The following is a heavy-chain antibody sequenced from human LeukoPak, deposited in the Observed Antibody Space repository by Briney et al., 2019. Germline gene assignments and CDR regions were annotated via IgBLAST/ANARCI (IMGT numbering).Heavy chain of an antibody. Sequence: ASVKVSCKASGYTFNSYAFSWVRQAPGQGLEWMGWISNYNGDTNYAQKFQGRVIMTTDTSTKTSYMELRSLRSDDTAVYYCARALYSDSSGYYPGLDHWGQGTLVTVSS. CDR2: ISNYNGDT. CDR3: ARALYSDSSGYYPGLDH. D-gene: IGHD3-22*01. CDR1: GYTFNSYA. J-gene: IGHJ4*02. V-gene: IGHV1-18*01.